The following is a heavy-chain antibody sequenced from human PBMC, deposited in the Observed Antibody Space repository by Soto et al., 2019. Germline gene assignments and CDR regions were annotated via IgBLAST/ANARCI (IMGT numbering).Heavy chain of an antibody. CDR3: ARFRGNYYYYYGMDV. CDR1: GYTFTSYG. V-gene: IGHV1-18*01. Sequence: ASVKVSCKASGYTFTSYGISWVRQAPGQGLEWMGWISAYNGNTNYAQKLQGRVTMTTDTSTSTAYMELRSLRSDDTAVYYCARFRGNYYYYYGMDVWGQGTTVTSP. CDR2: ISAYNGNT. D-gene: IGHD4-4*01. J-gene: IGHJ6*02.